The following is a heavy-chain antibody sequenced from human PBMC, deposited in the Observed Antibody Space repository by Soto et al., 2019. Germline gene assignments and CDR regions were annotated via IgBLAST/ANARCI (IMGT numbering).Heavy chain of an antibody. J-gene: IGHJ4*02. D-gene: IGHD4-4*01. CDR1: GGSLSGYR. CDR3: ARGTRSTVMPMAHFDY. CDR2: ITQSGST. V-gene: IGHV4-34*01. Sequence: PSETLSLTCDGGSLSGYRWSWIRQSPGVGLEWIGEITQSGSTYYNPSLKSRVTISVDVSKNQFFLKLNSVTAADTAVYYCARGTRSTVMPMAHFDYWAQGTRVTVSP.